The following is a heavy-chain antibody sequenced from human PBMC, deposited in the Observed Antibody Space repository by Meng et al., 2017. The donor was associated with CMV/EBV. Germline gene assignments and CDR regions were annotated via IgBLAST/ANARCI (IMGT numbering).Heavy chain of an antibody. V-gene: IGHV3-53*01. Sequence: GESLKISCAASGFTVSSNYMSWVRQAPGKGLGWVSVIYSGGSTYYADSVKGRFTISRDNSKNTLYLQMNSLRAEDTAVYYCARYGGLARVIDYWGQGTLVTVSS. CDR1: GFTVSSNY. CDR3: ARYGGLARVIDY. CDR2: IYSGGST. J-gene: IGHJ4*02. D-gene: IGHD3-16*01.